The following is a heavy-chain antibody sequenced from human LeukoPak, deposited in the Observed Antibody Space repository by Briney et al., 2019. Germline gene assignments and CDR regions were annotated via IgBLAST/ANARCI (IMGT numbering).Heavy chain of an antibody. CDR3: ARGVVTTQFDY. V-gene: IGHV4-59*01. D-gene: IGHD3-22*01. J-gene: IGHJ4*02. CDR1: GGSISTYY. Sequence: SETLSLTCTVPGGSISTYYWSWIRQPPGKGLGWLGFIYYSGSTNYNPSLKSRVTISVDTSKNQFSLKLNSVTAADTAIYYCARGVVTTQFDYWGQGALVTVSS. CDR2: IYYSGST.